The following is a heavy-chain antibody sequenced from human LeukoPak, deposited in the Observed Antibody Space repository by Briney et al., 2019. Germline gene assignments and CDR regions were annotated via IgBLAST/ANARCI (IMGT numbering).Heavy chain of an antibody. D-gene: IGHD5-24*01. CDR1: GFTFSSYS. Sequence: PGGSLRLSCAASGFTFSSYSINWVRQAPGKGLEWVSSISSSISYIYYADSVKGRFTISRDNAKNSLYLQMNSLRAEDTAVYYCAKGGDGYNINYFDYWGQGTLVTVSS. CDR3: AKGGDGYNINYFDY. J-gene: IGHJ4*02. CDR2: ISSSISYI. V-gene: IGHV3-21*04.